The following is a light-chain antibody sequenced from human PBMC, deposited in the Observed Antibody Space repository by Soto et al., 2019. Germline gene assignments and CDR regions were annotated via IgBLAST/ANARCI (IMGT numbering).Light chain of an antibody. J-gene: IGKJ4*01. Sequence: EIVLTQSPATLSLSPGERATLSCRASQSVSSYLAWYQQKPGQAPRLLIYDASNRATGIPARFGGSGSGTDFTLAISSLEPEDLAVYYCQERSNWPGTFGGGTKVEIK. V-gene: IGKV3-11*01. CDR2: DAS. CDR3: QERSNWPGT. CDR1: QSVSSY.